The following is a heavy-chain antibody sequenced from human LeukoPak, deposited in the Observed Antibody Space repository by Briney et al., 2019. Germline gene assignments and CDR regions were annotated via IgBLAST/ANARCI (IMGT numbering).Heavy chain of an antibody. J-gene: IGHJ4*02. D-gene: IGHD5-24*01. CDR3: AKDRAHPRDNFDY. V-gene: IGHV3-23*01. CDR2: ITNSGENT. Sequence: GGSLRLSCEASGFSFPYGMSWVRQAPGKGLEWVSGITNSGENTYYADSVKGRFTISRDNSKNTLYLQMNSLRAEDTAVYYCAKDRAHPRDNFDYWGQGTLVTVSS. CDR1: GFSFPYG.